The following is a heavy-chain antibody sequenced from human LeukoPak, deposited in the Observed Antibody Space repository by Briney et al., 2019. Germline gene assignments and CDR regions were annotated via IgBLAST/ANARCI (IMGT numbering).Heavy chain of an antibody. Sequence: PGGSLRLSCAASGFTFSSYGVHWVRQAPGKGLEWVAVISYDGSNKYYADSVKGRFTISRDNSKNTLYLQMNSLRAEDTAVYYCAKRPYSSSWAIDYWGQGTLVTVSS. CDR3: AKRPYSSSWAIDY. J-gene: IGHJ4*02. CDR2: ISYDGSNK. CDR1: GFTFSSYG. V-gene: IGHV3-30*18. D-gene: IGHD6-13*01.